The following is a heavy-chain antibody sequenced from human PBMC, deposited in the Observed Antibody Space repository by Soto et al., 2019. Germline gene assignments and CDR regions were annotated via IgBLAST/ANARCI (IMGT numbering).Heavy chain of an antibody. V-gene: IGHV4-31*03. J-gene: IGHJ3*02. D-gene: IGHD1-26*01. CDR1: GGSISSGGYY. CDR3: ARETRGRPTYSWSLVGAFDI. Sequence: SETLSLTCTVSGGSISSGGYYWSWIRQHPGKGLEWIGYIYYSGSTYYNPSLKSRVTISVDTSKNQFSLKLSSVTAADTAVYYCARETRGRPTYSWSLVGAFDIWGQGTMVTVS. CDR2: IYYSGST.